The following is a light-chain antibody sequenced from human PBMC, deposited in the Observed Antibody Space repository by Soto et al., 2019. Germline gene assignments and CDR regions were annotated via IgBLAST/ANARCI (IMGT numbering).Light chain of an antibody. J-gene: IGKJ1*01. Sequence: MPITPSPSFLSVCIGDRHLITCLARQSISSYLNWYQQKPGKAPKLLIYAASSLQSGVPSRFSGSGSGTDFTLTISSLQPEDVATYYCQQSYSPTWTFGQGTKVDIK. CDR3: QQSYSPTWT. CDR1: QSISSY. V-gene: IGKV1-39*01. CDR2: AAS.